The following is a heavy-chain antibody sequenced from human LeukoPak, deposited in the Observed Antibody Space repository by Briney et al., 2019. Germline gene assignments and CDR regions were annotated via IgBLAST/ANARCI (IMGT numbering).Heavy chain of an antibody. CDR3: AKNSGYSYGYAYYFDY. CDR2: ISGSGGST. CDR1: EFTFSSYW. J-gene: IGHJ4*02. Sequence: PGGSLRLSCAASEFTFSSYWMSWVRQAPGKGLEWVSAISGSGGSTYYADSVKGRFTISRDNSKNTLYLQMNSLRAEDTAVYYCAKNSGYSYGYAYYFDYWGQGTLVTVSS. D-gene: IGHD5-18*01. V-gene: IGHV3-23*01.